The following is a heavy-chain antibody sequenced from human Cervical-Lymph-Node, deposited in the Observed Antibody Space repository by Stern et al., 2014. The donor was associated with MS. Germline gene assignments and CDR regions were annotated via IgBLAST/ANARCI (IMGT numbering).Heavy chain of an antibody. Sequence: VQLVESGPGLVKPSETLSLTCTVSGGSISSSSYYWGWIRQPPGKGLEWIGSIYYSGSTYYNPSLKSRVTISVDTSKNQFSLKLTSVTAADTAVYYCASQSYSTDYWGQGTLVTVSS. J-gene: IGHJ4*02. CDR1: GGSISSSSYY. V-gene: IGHV4-39*01. D-gene: IGHD4-11*01. CDR2: IYYSGST. CDR3: ASQSYSTDY.